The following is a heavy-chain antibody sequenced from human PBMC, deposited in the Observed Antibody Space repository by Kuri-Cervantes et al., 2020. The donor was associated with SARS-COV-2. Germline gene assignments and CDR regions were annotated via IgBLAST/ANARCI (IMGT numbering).Heavy chain of an antibody. CDR2: ISYDGKHK. J-gene: IGHJ4*02. V-gene: IGHV3-30*18. Sequence: GESLKISCAASGFNFSRADMHWVRQAPGKGLEWVAFISYDGKHKECIGSGKGRFAISRDNSQNTLLLQMTSLRSEDTAMYYCAKDHFGVHDFWGQGTLVTVSS. CDR3: AKDHFGVHDF. CDR1: GFNFSRAD. D-gene: IGHD2-21*01.